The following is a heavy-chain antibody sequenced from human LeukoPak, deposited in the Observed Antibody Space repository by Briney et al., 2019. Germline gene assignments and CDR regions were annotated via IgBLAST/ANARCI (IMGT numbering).Heavy chain of an antibody. Sequence: GASVKVSCNASGGTFSSYAISWVRQAPGQRLEWMGGIIPIFGTANYAQKFQGRVTITADESTSTAYMELSSLRSEDTAVYYCARDFRNITIFGVVIDWFDPWGQGTLVTVSS. CDR2: IIPIFGTA. V-gene: IGHV1-69*13. D-gene: IGHD3-3*01. J-gene: IGHJ5*02. CDR1: GGTFSSYA. CDR3: ARDFRNITIFGVVIDWFDP.